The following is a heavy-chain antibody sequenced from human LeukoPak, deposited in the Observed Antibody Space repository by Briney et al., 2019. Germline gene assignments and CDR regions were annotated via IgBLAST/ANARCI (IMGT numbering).Heavy chain of an antibody. CDR1: GGTFSSYA. J-gene: IGHJ4*02. CDR2: IIPIFGTA. CDR3: ARQHPLGSGDY. V-gene: IGHV1-69*01. D-gene: IGHD3-10*01. Sequence: GSSVKVSCKASGGTFSSYAISWVRQAPGQGLEWMGGIIPIFGTANYAQKFQGRATITADESTSTAYMELSSLRAEDTAVYYCARQHPLGSGDYWGQGTLVTVSS.